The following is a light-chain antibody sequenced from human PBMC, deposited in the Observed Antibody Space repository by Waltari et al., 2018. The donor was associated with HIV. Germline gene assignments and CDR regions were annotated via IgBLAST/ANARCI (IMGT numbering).Light chain of an antibody. CDR3: QVWDRSYKEAV. J-gene: IGLJ2*01. CDR1: KIRPYS. CDR2: DDN. Sequence: SYVLTQAPSVSVSPGQTATMSCGKIRPYSVPWYRQKPGRAPVLVVSDDNERFSGTPARMSGANSGSRATLTISNVEAGDEAVYYCQVWDRSYKEAVFGGGT. V-gene: IGLV3-21*02.